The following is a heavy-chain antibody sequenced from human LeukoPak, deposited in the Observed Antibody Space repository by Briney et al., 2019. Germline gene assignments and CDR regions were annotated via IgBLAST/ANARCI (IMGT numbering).Heavy chain of an antibody. V-gene: IGHV4-61*01. D-gene: IGHD6-19*01. J-gene: IGHJ4*02. CDR3: AREVREQWLVRSY. CDR2: IYYSGST. CDR1: GGSVSSGSYY. Sequence: ASETLSLTCTVSGGSVSSGSYYWSWIRQPPGKGLEWIGYIYYSGSTNYNPSLKSRVTTSVDTSKNQFSLKLSSVTAADTAVYYCAREVREQWLVRSYWGQGTLVTVSS.